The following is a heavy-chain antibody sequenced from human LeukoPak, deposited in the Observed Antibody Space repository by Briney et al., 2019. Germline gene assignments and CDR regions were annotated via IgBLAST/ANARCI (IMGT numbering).Heavy chain of an antibody. J-gene: IGHJ4*02. D-gene: IGHD2-2*02. V-gene: IGHV3-23*01. CDR1: GFTFSSYA. CDR2: ISGSGGST. CDR3: ARGPCSSTSCYNFDY. Sequence: SGGSLRLSCAASGFTFSSYAMSWVRQAPGKGLEWVSAISGSGGSTYYADSVKGRFTISRDNAKNSLYLQMNSLRAEDTAVYYCARGPCSSTSCYNFDYWGQGTLVTVSS.